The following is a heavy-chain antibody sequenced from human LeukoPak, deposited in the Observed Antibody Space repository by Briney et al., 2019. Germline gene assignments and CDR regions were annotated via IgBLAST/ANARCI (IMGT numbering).Heavy chain of an antibody. CDR1: GGSLSSYY. CDR2: IYKSGST. V-gene: IGHV4-59*08. CDR3: ARLSTGPYGLGAFDI. D-gene: IGHD1-1*01. J-gene: IGHJ3*02. Sequence: SETLSLTCTVSGGSLSSYYWSWIRQPPGKGLGWIGNIYKSGSTNYNPSLKSRVTMSVDTSKNQFSLRLNSVTAADTAVYYCARLSTGPYGLGAFDIWGQGTMVTVSS.